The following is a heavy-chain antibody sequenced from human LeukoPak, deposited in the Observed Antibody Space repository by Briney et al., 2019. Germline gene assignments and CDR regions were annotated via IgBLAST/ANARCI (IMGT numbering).Heavy chain of an antibody. CDR2: ISGSGGTT. CDR1: GFTFSSYA. J-gene: IGHJ4*02. Sequence: PGGSLRLSCEASGFTFSSYAMSWVRQAPGKGLEWVSAISGSGGTTYYADSVKGRFTISRDNSKNTLYLQMSSLRAEDTAAYFCAKQAGGSGNYYYYWGQGTLVTVSS. D-gene: IGHD3-10*01. CDR3: AKQAGGSGNYYYY. V-gene: IGHV3-23*01.